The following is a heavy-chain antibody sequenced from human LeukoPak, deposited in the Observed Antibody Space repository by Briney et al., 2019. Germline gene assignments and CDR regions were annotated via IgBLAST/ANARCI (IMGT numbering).Heavy chain of an antibody. V-gene: IGHV4-59*01. CDR2: IYFSGST. J-gene: IGHJ4*02. D-gene: IGHD6-25*01. CDR1: GGSISSYY. CDR3: ARASSRGSGPDY. Sequence: SETLSLTCTVSGGSISSYYWSWIRQPPGKGLEWIGYIYFSGSTNYNPSLKGRVTISVDTSKNQFSLKLSSVTAADMAVYYCARASSRGSGPDYWGQGALVTVSS.